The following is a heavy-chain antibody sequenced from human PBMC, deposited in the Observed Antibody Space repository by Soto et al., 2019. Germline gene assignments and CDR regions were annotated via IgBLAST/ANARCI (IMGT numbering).Heavy chain of an antibody. V-gene: IGHV1-18*01. D-gene: IGHD2-15*01. CDR2: ISTDTGNT. CDR3: ARALLHTKVVPDFDY. Sequence: QVQLVQSGAEVKKPGASVRVSCKASDYTFTTYGIPWVRQAPGQGLEWMGWISTDTGNTNYAQKLQDRVTMTTDISTSTAYMELRSLRSDDTAVYYCARALLHTKVVPDFDYWGQGTPVTVSS. J-gene: IGHJ4*02. CDR1: DYTFTTYG.